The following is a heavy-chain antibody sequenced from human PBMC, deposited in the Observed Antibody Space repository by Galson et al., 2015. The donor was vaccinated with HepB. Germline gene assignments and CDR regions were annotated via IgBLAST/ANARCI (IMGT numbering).Heavy chain of an antibody. CDR2: IIPILGIA. V-gene: IGHV1-69*04. J-gene: IGHJ4*02. D-gene: IGHD1-26*01. Sequence: SVKVSCKASGGTFSSYAISWVRQAPGQGLEWMGRIIPILGIANYAQKFQGRVTITADKSTSTAYMELSSLRSEDTAVYYCARSYSGSYFGVPEPIFDYWGQGTLVTVSS. CDR3: ARSYSGSYFGVPEPIFDY. CDR1: GGTFSSYA.